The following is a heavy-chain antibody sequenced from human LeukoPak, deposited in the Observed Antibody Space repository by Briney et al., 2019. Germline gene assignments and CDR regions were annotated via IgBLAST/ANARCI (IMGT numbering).Heavy chain of an antibody. J-gene: IGHJ4*02. CDR1: GGSFSSENYF. V-gene: IGHV4-30-4*08. Sequence: PQTLSLTCTVSGGSFSSENYFWSWIRQHPVKGLEWIGYISYSGSTYYNPSLKSRVTISVDTSKNQFSLKLSSVTAADTAVYYCARSREMVRGVRPFDYWGQGTLVTVSS. D-gene: IGHD3-10*01. CDR3: ARSREMVRGVRPFDY. CDR2: ISYSGST.